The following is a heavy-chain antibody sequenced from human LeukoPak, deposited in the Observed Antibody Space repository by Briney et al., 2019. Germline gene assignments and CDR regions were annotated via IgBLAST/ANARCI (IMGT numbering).Heavy chain of an antibody. CDR3: AKYFYYDSSAYYYFDY. CDR2: INSDGSST. CDR1: GFTFSSYW. D-gene: IGHD3-22*01. J-gene: IGHJ4*02. V-gene: IGHV3-74*01. Sequence: GGSLRLSCAASGFTFSSYWMHWVRQAPGKGLVWVSRINSDGSSTNYADSVKGRFTISRGNAENTLYLQMNSLRAEDTAIYYCAKYFYYDSSAYYYFDYWGQGTLVTVSS.